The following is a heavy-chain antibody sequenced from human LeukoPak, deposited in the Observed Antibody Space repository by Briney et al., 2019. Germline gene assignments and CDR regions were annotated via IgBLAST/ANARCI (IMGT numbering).Heavy chain of an antibody. J-gene: IGHJ4*02. Sequence: GGSLRLSCAASGFTSRTYAMSWVRQAPGKGLEWVSAISGGGGTTYNADSVEGRFTISRDNSKNTLYLQMNSLRAEDTAVYYCAKNGGGWGDLERGKRIDYWGQGTLVTVSS. CDR1: GFTSRTYA. CDR2: ISGGGGTT. V-gene: IGHV3-23*01. CDR3: AKNGGGWGDLERGKRIDY. D-gene: IGHD1-1*01.